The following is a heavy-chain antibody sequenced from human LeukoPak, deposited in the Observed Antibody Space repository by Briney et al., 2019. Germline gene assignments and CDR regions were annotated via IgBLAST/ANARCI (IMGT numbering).Heavy chain of an antibody. Sequence: TGGSLRLSCAVSGFIFNTYSMNWVRQAPGKGLEWVSYISSSSSTIYYADSVKGRFTISRDNAKNSLYLQMNSLRAEDTAVYYCATGYSYSRDYWGQGTLVTVSS. CDR1: GFIFNTYS. V-gene: IGHV3-48*04. CDR3: ATGYSYSRDY. D-gene: IGHD5-18*01. J-gene: IGHJ4*02. CDR2: ISSSSSTI.